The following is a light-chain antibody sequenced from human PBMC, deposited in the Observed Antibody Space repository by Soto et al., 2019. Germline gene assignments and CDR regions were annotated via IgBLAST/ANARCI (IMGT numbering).Light chain of an antibody. CDR2: GAS. V-gene: IGKV3-15*01. Sequence: EIVMTQSPATLSVSPGERAALSCRASQTVYNNLAWYQQKPGQAPRLLIYGASARATGIPARFSGSGSGTEVTLTVSSLQSEDFAVYYCQQYSNWPLTFGGGTKVEIK. CDR3: QQYSNWPLT. CDR1: QTVYNN. J-gene: IGKJ4*01.